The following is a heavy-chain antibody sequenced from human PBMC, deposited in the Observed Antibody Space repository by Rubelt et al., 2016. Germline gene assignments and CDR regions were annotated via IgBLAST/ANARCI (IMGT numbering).Heavy chain of an antibody. D-gene: IGHD4-11*01. CDR3: ARAGVTTADAFDI. Sequence: QVQLVESGGGVVQPGTSLRLSCAASGFTFSSYAMHWVRQAPGKGLEWVAVISYDGSNKYYADSVKGRCTISRDNSKNTLYLQMNSLRAEDTAVYYCARAGVTTADAFDIWGQGTMVTVSS. CDR1: GFTFSSYA. J-gene: IGHJ3*02. V-gene: IGHV3-30*19. CDR2: ISYDGSNK.